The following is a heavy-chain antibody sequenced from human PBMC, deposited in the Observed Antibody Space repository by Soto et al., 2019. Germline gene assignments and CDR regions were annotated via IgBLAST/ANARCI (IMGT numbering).Heavy chain of an antibody. D-gene: IGHD2-15*01. V-gene: IGHV3-48*01. J-gene: IGHJ5*02. CDR1: GFTFSSYS. CDR3: AREALLNWFDP. CDR2: ISSSSSTI. Sequence: EVQLVESGGGLVQPGGSLRLSCAASGFTFSSYSMNWVRQAPGKGLEWVSYISSSSSTIYYADSVKGRFTISRDNAKNSLYLQMNSLRAEDTAVYYCAREALLNWFDPWGQGTLVTASS.